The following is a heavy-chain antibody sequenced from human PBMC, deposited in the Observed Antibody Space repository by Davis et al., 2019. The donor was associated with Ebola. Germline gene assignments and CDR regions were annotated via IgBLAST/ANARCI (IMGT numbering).Heavy chain of an antibody. CDR1: GFTFSSYA. CDR2: ISYDGSNK. V-gene: IGHV3-30-3*01. D-gene: IGHD3-3*01. Sequence: PGGSLRLSCAASGFTFSSYAMHWVRQAPGKGLEWVAVISYDGSNKYYADSVKGRFTISRDNSKNTLYLQMNSLRAEDTAVYYCAREDYDFWSGNDYWGQGTLVTVSS. J-gene: IGHJ4*02. CDR3: AREDYDFWSGNDY.